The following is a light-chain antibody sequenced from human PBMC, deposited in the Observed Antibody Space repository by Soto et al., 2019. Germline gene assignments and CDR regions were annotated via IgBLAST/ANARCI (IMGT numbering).Light chain of an antibody. Sequence: DIVMTQSPDSLAVSLGERATINCKSSQSVLYSSTNQNYIAWYQQKPGQPPKLLIHWASTRESGVPDRFSGSGSGTDFTLTISSLQAEDVAVYYCQQYDSTPMYSFGQGTKLEIK. J-gene: IGKJ2*03. CDR2: WAS. CDR3: QQYDSTPMYS. CDR1: QSVLYSSTNQNY. V-gene: IGKV4-1*01.